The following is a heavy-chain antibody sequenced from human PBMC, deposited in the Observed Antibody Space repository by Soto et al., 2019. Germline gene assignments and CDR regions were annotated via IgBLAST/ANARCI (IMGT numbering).Heavy chain of an antibody. CDR1: GGTFSSYA. V-gene: IGHV1-69*13. Sequence: PSVKVSCKASGGTFSSYAISWVRQAPGQGLEWMGGIIPIFGTANYAQKFQGRVTITADESTSTAYVELSSLRSEDTAVYYCARDSSIVGATPYYFVSWGQGILITVSS. J-gene: IGHJ4*02. D-gene: IGHD1-26*01. CDR3: ARDSSIVGATPYYFVS. CDR2: IIPIFGTA.